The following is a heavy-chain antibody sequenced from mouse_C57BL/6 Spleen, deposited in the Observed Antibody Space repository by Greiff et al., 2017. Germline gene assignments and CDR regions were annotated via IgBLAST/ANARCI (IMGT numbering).Heavy chain of an antibody. D-gene: IGHD2-10*01. CDR2: IRRKSSNYAT. CDR1: GFTFTTYA. V-gene: IGHV10-3*01. Sequence: EVKLVESGGGLVQPKGSLKLSCAASGFTFTTYAMHWVRQAPGKGLEWVARIRRKSSNYATYYADSVKARFTISRDDSHSMLYLQLSSLKTEDSAMYYCVRQGAYYEHAMDYWGQGTSVTVSS. CDR3: VRQGAYYEHAMDY. J-gene: IGHJ4*01.